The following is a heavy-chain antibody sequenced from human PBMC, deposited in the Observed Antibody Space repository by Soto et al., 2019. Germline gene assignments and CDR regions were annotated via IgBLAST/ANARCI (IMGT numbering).Heavy chain of an antibody. CDR1: GYAFPTYG. CDR2: MIGDNGDS. J-gene: IGHJ4*02. V-gene: IGHV1-18*01. D-gene: IGHD2-8*01. Sequence: QVQLVQSGAEVKKPGASVKVSCKASGYAFPTYGITWLRQAPGQGLEWMGWMIGDNGDSEFPERLQDRVTLTRDTSATTAYMELRSLRSDDTAVYFCARVRQYASPEYYYFDLCGQVTLVTVSS. CDR3: ARVRQYASPEYYYFDL.